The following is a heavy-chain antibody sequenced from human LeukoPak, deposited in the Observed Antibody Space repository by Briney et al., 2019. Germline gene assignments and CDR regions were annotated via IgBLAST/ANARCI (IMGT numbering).Heavy chain of an antibody. Sequence: PGGSLRLSCAGSGFIFKTYALGWVRQAPGKGLEWVSAISGSGANTDYAHFVKGRFVISRDNSKNTLYLQMNSLRAEDTAVYYCAKDGLGIGTNWGQGTLVTVSS. CDR2: ISGSGANT. CDR1: GFIFKTYA. V-gene: IGHV3-23*01. D-gene: IGHD1-1*01. J-gene: IGHJ4*02. CDR3: AKDGLGIGTN.